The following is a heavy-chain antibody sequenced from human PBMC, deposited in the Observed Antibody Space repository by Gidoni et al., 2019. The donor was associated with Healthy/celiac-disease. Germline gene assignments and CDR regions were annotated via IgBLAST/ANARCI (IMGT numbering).Heavy chain of an antibody. V-gene: IGHV3-23*01. CDR2: ISGSGGST. CDR3: PLYDFWSSYPGEGMDV. CDR1: GSTFSSYA. J-gene: IGHJ6*02. D-gene: IGHD3-3*01. Sequence: EVPLLEPGGGLVQPGGSLRLSCPASGSTFSSYAMSWVRQAPGKGLEWVSAISGSGGSTYYADSVKGRFTISRDNSKNTLYLQMNSLRAEDTAVYYCPLYDFWSSYPGEGMDVWGQGTTVTVSS.